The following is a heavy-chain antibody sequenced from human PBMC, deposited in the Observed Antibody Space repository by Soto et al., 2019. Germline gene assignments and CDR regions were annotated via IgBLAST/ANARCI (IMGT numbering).Heavy chain of an antibody. CDR1: GNSISNYT. J-gene: IGHJ4*02. V-gene: IGHV4-59*01. D-gene: IGHD6-13*01. CDR2: LYHPGGT. CDR3: ARGAGSSSYHYDSHDF. Sequence: PSYTLSITCTVPGNSISNYTWRWILKTPGTRLVRVGYLYHPGGTTYNLPLRSRVTISADTSKNQISLNLRSVNAADTAVYYCARGAGSSSYHYDSHDFWGQGTLVTVS.